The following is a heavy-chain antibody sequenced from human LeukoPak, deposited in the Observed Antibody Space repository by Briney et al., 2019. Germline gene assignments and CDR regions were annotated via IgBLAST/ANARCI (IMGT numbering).Heavy chain of an antibody. CDR2: IYPGDSDT. Sequence: GESLRISCKGSGYSFTSYWIGWVRQMPGKALEWMGIIYPGDSDTRYSPSFQGQVSISADKSISTAYLQWSSLKASDTAMYYCARGLSRVSAMYFDYWGQGTLVTVSS. D-gene: IGHD2-2*01. V-gene: IGHV5-51*01. CDR3: ARGLSRVSAMYFDY. CDR1: GYSFTSYW. J-gene: IGHJ4*02.